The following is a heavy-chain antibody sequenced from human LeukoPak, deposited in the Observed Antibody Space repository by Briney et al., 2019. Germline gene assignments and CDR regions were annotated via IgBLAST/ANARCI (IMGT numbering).Heavy chain of an antibody. CDR3: AKFSRYSGSYY. Sequence: PGGSLRLSCAASGFTFSIYSMNWVRQAPGKGLEWVSSISSSSRYIYYTDSVKGRFTISRDNAKNLLYLQMNSLRAEDTAVYYCAKFSRYSGSYYWGQGTLVTVSS. CDR2: ISSSSRYI. CDR1: GFTFSIYS. J-gene: IGHJ4*02. D-gene: IGHD1-26*01. V-gene: IGHV3-21*04.